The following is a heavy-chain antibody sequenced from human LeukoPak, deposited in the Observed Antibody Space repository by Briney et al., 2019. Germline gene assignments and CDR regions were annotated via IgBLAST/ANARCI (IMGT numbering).Heavy chain of an antibody. CDR1: GGSISSYY. Sequence: SETLSLTCSVSGGSISSYYWSWIRQPPGKGLEWIGYIYYSGSTNYNPSLKSRVTISVDTSKNQFSLKLSSVTAADTAVYYCARAVGPRFDYWGQGTLVTVSS. J-gene: IGHJ4*02. D-gene: IGHD1-26*01. CDR2: IYYSGST. V-gene: IGHV4-59*01. CDR3: ARAVGPRFDY.